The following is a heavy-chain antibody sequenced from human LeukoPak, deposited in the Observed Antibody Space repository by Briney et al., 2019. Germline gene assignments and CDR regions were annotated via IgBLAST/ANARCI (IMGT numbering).Heavy chain of an antibody. V-gene: IGHV3-23*01. J-gene: IGHJ5*02. CDR2: ISGSGGST. D-gene: IGHD6-6*01. CDR1: GFTFSSYD. CDR3: AKETRSARPLNWFDL. Sequence: GGSLRLSCAASGFTFSSYDMSWVRQAPGKGLEWVSAISGSGGSTYYADSVKGRFTISRDKSKNTLYLQMNSLRAEDTPVYYCAKETRSARPLNWFDLWGQRTLVTVSS.